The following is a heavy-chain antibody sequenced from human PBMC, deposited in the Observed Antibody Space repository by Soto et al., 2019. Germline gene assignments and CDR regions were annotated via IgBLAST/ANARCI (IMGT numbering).Heavy chain of an antibody. Sequence: QMQLQESGPGLVKPSGTLSLTCGVSGGSISSSKWWTWVRQPPGKGPEWIGEIYHSGSTSYNPSLNRRVTISLDKSNNQFSLTLTAVTASDTAVYYCASQDYSSSTDASFLVNGYFELWGRGILVTVSS. V-gene: IGHV4-4*02. CDR1: GGSISSSKW. CDR3: ASQDYSSSTDASFLVNGYFEL. J-gene: IGHJ2*01. CDR2: IYHSGST. D-gene: IGHD6-6*01.